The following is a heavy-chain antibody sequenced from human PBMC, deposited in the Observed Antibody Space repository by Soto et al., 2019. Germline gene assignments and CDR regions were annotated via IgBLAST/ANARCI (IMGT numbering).Heavy chain of an antibody. CDR3: ARSREQTRLAFDI. V-gene: IGHV3-53*04. J-gene: IGHJ3*02. CDR2: IYSGGST. CDR1: GFTVSSNY. D-gene: IGHD1-26*01. Sequence: GGSLRLPCAASGFTVSSNYMSWVRQAPGKGLEWVSVIYSGGSTYYADSVKGRFTISRHNSKNTLYLQMNSLRAEDTAVYYCARSREQTRLAFDIWGQGTMVTVSS.